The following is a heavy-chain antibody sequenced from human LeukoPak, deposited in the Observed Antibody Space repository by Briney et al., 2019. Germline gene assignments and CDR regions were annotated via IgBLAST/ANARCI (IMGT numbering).Heavy chain of an antibody. CDR3: ARDSEGDGYNFDT. CDR2: IKTDGSEK. V-gene: IGHV3-7*03. Sequence: GGSLGLSVEGSGFTFGNYWLGWVAQAPGKGLQWVANIKTDGSEKYYVDSVKGRFTISRDNSKNTLYLQMNSLRADDTAVYYCARDSEGDGYNFDTWGRGTLVTVSS. CDR1: GFTFGNYW. D-gene: IGHD5-24*01. J-gene: IGHJ5*02.